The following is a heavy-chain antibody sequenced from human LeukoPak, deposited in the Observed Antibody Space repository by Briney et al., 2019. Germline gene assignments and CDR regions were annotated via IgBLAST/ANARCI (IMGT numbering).Heavy chain of an antibody. CDR3: ARDWRLDWFDP. V-gene: IGHV3-23*01. D-gene: IGHD3-3*01. CDR2: ISGSGGST. Sequence: GGSLRLSCAASGFTFSSYAMSWVRQAPGKGLEWVSAISGSGGSTYYADSVKGRFTISRDNSKNSLYLQMNSLRAEDTAVYYCARDWRLDWFDPWGQGTLVTVSS. CDR1: GFTFSSYA. J-gene: IGHJ5*02.